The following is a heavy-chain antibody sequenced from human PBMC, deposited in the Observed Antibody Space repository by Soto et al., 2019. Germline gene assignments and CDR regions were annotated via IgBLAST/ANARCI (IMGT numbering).Heavy chain of an antibody. CDR3: AKDRRVSVYSGDSYFDY. V-gene: IGHV3-23*01. J-gene: IGHJ4*02. CDR1: GFTFSSYA. D-gene: IGHD2-21*02. Sequence: EVQLLESGGGLVQPGGSLRLSCTSSGFTFSSYAMTWVRQAPGKGLEWLSTISDSGDSIYDADSVKCRFTISRNNSQTTLYRQMDSMRAAVTSGNCCAKDRRVSVYSGDSYFDYWGQGTLVTVS. CDR2: ISDSGDSI.